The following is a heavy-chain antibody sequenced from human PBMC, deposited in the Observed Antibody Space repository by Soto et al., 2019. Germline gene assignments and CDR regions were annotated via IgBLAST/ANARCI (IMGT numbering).Heavy chain of an antibody. CDR2: IGPYGNSI. J-gene: IGHJ4*02. CDR3: ARDDHTYGVY. Sequence: SLRLSCAASGFSFRDYFMSWIRQAPGKGLEWVSYIGPYGNSIYYADSVKGRFTISGDDATNSLHLHMNSLRTDDTAVYYCARDDHTYGVYWGQGTPVTVSS. CDR1: GFSFRDYF. V-gene: IGHV3-11*01. D-gene: IGHD2-21*01.